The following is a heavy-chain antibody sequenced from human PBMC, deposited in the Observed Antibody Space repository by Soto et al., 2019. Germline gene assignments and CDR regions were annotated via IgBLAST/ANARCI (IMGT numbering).Heavy chain of an antibody. Sequence: EVQLSESGGGLVQPGGSLRLSCAASGFTFSRYGMSWGRQAPGKGLEWVSAITGSGDSTYYADSVKGRFTISRDSSNNTVYLQMNSLRADDTAVYYCVKLRLELLYLDSWGLGALVIVSS. V-gene: IGHV3-23*01. CDR2: ITGSGDST. D-gene: IGHD1-7*01. CDR1: GFTFSRYG. J-gene: IGHJ4*02. CDR3: VKLRLELLYLDS.